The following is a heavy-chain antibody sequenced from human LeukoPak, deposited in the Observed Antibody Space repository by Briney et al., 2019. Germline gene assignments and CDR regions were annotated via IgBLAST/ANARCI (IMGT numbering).Heavy chain of an antibody. CDR3: ATSPRLGFLEWQRGMDV. J-gene: IGHJ6*04. Sequence: GASVKVSCKVSGYTLTELSMHWVRQAPGKGLEWMGGFDPEDGETIYAQKFQGRVTMTEDTPTDTAYMELSSLRSEDTAVYYCATSPRLGFLEWQRGMDVWGKGTTVTVSS. V-gene: IGHV1-24*01. D-gene: IGHD3-3*01. CDR2: FDPEDGET. CDR1: GYTLTELS.